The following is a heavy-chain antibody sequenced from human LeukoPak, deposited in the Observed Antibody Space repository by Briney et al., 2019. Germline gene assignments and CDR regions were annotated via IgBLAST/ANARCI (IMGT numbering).Heavy chain of an antibody. Sequence: SETLSLTCTVSGGSISSYYWSWIRQPPGKGLEWIGYIYYSGSTNYNPSLKSRVTISVDTSKNQFSLKLSSVTAADTAVYYCARHSYYYDSSGYYYAIDYWGQGTLVTVSS. D-gene: IGHD3-22*01. J-gene: IGHJ4*02. V-gene: IGHV4-59*08. CDR3: ARHSYYYDSSGYYYAIDY. CDR1: GGSISSYY. CDR2: IYYSGST.